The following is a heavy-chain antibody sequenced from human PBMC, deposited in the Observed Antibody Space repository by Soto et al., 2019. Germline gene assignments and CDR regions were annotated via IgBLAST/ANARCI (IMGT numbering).Heavy chain of an antibody. CDR1: GGSISSYY. D-gene: IGHD2-2*01. CDR2: IYYSGST. V-gene: IGHV4-59*01. CDR3: ARGRGGWFINQLLNAFDI. Sequence: QVQLQESGPGLVKPSETLSLTCTVSGGSISSYYWSWIRQPPGKGLEWIGYIYYSGSTNYNPSLKRRVTISVDTSKNQCSLKLSSVTAADTAVYYCARGRGGWFINQLLNAFDIWGQGTMVTVSS. J-gene: IGHJ3*02.